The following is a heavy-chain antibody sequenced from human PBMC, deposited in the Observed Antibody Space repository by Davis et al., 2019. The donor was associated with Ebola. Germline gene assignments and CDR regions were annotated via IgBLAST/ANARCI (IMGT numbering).Heavy chain of an antibody. CDR2: INPHNGNT. D-gene: IGHD6-6*01. J-gene: IGHJ6*04. CDR3: ARDRAGIAALRYYYGMDV. V-gene: IGHV1-18*04. CDR1: GYTFTSYG. Sequence: ASVKVSCKASGYTFTSYGITWVRQAPGQGLEWMGWINPHNGNTNYAQNVQGRVTMTTDTSTSTAYMEVGILRSDDTAVYYCARDRAGIAALRYYYGMDVWGKGTTVTVSS.